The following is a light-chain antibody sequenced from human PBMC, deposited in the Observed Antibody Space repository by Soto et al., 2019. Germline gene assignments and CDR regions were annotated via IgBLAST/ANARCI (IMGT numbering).Light chain of an antibody. V-gene: IGLV2-14*01. Sequence: QSALTQPASVSGSPGQSITISCTGTSSDVGGYNYVSWYQHHPGKAPKLMIYEVSNRPSGISNRFAGSKSGNTASLTISGLQAEDEADYYCSSYTSSNTYGFGTGTKVTVL. CDR2: EVS. CDR1: SSDVGGYNY. CDR3: SSYTSSNTYG. J-gene: IGLJ1*01.